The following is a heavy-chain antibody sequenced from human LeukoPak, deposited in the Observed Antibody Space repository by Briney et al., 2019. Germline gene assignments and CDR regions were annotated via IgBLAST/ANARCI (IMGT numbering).Heavy chain of an antibody. Sequence: GGSLGLSCAASGFTFSNAWMSWVRQAPGKGLEWVGRIKSKTDGGTTDYAAPVKGRFTISRDDSKNTLYLQMNSLKTEDTAVYYCTTSIVVVKYDYWGQGTLVTVSS. V-gene: IGHV3-15*01. D-gene: IGHD3-22*01. CDR2: IKSKTDGGTT. CDR1: GFTFSNAW. CDR3: TTSIVVVKYDY. J-gene: IGHJ4*02.